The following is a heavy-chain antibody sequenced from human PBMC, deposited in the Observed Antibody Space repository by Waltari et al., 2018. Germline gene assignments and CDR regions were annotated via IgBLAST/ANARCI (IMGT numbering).Heavy chain of an antibody. Sequence: EVQLVESGGGLVQPGGSRRLSWAAPGFTFNTYWMKWIRQAPGKGLEWVANINPDGSQKFYVDSVKGRFTVSRDNAQNSLYLQMNNLRAEDTAVYYCTTLARGESGDYWGQGTLVTVSS. CDR1: GFTFNTYW. V-gene: IGHV3-7*01. CDR2: INPDGSQK. CDR3: TTLARGESGDY. D-gene: IGHD3-10*01. J-gene: IGHJ4*02.